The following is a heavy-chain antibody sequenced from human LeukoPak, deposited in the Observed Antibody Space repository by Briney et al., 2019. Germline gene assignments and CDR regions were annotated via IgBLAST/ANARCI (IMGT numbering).Heavy chain of an antibody. Sequence: ASVTVSCKTSGYSFTTYYIHWVRQAPGQGLEWMGWINPSSGGTEYAQKFQGRVTMTGDTSITTAYMELSRLRSDDTAVYYCARDRGSNWYVDYWGQGTLVTVSS. CDR3: ARDRGSNWYVDY. CDR1: GYSFTTYY. CDR2: INPSSGGT. J-gene: IGHJ4*02. D-gene: IGHD6-13*01. V-gene: IGHV1-2*02.